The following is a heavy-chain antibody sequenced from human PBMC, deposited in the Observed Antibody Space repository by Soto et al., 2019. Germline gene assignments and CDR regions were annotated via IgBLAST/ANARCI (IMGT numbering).Heavy chain of an antibody. D-gene: IGHD3-10*01. J-gene: IGHJ4*02. CDR2: VNPIVSMS. CDR1: GDTFNFYS. V-gene: IGHV1-69*02. CDR3: ESSYGSGYRAFDY. Sequence: QVQLVQSGAEVKRPGSSVKVSCKASGDTFNFYSINWVRQAPGLGPEWMGRVNPIVSMSNYAQKFQGRVTMTADKSTRTAYMELSSLRSEDTAIYYCESSYGSGYRAFDYWGQGALVTVSS.